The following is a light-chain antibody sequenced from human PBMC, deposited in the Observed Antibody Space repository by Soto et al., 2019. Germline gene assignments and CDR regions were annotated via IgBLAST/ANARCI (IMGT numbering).Light chain of an antibody. V-gene: IGLV1-47*01. J-gene: IGLJ2*01. CDR1: LSNIGSNF. CDR2: RNN. Sequence: QSVLTQPPSASGTPGQRVTISCSGSLSNIGSNFIYWYQQLPGSAPKLLINRNNERPSGVPDRFSGSTSGTSASLAISGLRSEDEADYHCAAWDGSLRGVVFGGGTKLTVL. CDR3: AAWDGSLRGVV.